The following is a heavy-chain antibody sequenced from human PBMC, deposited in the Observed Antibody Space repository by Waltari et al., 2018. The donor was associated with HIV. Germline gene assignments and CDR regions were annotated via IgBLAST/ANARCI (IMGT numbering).Heavy chain of an antibody. D-gene: IGHD3-22*01. CDR2: NYPFDSDT. Sequence: EVQLVQSGAEVRKSGESLKISCKASGYTFTNYWNAWVRQMSGEGLEWMGINYPFDSDTRYNASFEGQITISADKSLATAYLEWSNLNASDAAIYYCARLFYYDTTGYINNAFDIWGQGTVVTVS. CDR3: ARLFYYDTTGYINNAFDI. V-gene: IGHV5-51*03. J-gene: IGHJ3*02. CDR1: GYTFTNYW.